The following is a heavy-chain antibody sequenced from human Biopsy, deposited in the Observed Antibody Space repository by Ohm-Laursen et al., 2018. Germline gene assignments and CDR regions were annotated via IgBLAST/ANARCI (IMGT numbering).Heavy chain of an antibody. CDR1: EGTFSNYG. CDR2: NIPILGTE. J-gene: IGHJ1*01. D-gene: IGHD3-9*01. Sequence: SVKVSCKAPEGTFSNYGVNWVRQAPGHGLEWLGGNIPILGTENYAQKFQDRVTVAADTSTSTATMELRSLRSDDTAVYYCATKLTGYFHHWGQGTLVIVSS. V-gene: IGHV1-69*06. CDR3: ATKLTGYFHH.